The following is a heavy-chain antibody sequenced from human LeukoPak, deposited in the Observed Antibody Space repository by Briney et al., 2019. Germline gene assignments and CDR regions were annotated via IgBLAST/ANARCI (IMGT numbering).Heavy chain of an antibody. D-gene: IGHD6-13*01. Sequence: ASVKVSCKASGYTFTSYALNWVRQAPGQGLEWRGWINTNTGSPTYAQGFTGRFVFSLDTSVSTAYLQITSLKAEDTAVYYCARDGAAAGREYDYWGQGTLVTVSS. CDR2: INTNTGSP. V-gene: IGHV7-4-1*02. J-gene: IGHJ4*02. CDR3: ARDGAAAGREYDY. CDR1: GYTFTSYA.